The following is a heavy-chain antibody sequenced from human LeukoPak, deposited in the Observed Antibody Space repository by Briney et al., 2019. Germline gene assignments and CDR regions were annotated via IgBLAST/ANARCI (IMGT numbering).Heavy chain of an antibody. CDR2: IDWDDDK. Sequence: SPALVKPTQTLTLTCTFSGFSLSTSGMRVSWIRQPPGKALEWLARIDWDDDKFYSTSLKTRLTISKDTSKNQVVLTMTNMDPVDTATYYCARTPYCGGDCYVDYWGQGTLVTVSS. V-gene: IGHV2-70*04. D-gene: IGHD2-21*02. CDR1: GFSLSTSGMR. CDR3: ARTPYCGGDCYVDY. J-gene: IGHJ4*02.